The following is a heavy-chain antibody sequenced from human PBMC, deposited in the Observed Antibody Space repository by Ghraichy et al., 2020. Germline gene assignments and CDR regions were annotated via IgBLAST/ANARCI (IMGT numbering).Heavy chain of an antibody. J-gene: IGHJ6*02. D-gene: IGHD2/OR15-2a*01. CDR2: VSYSGST. CDR3: ARVSLLTRSRYYYYLMDV. CDR1: GGSVSSGRSY. V-gene: IGHV4-61*01. Sequence: GSLSLTCTVSGGSVSSGRSYWSWIRQPPGGRLEWIGFVSYSGSTNYDPFLKSRVTMSLDTSKNQFSLKLSSVTAADTAVYYCARVSLLTRSRYYYYLMDVWGQGTTVTVSS.